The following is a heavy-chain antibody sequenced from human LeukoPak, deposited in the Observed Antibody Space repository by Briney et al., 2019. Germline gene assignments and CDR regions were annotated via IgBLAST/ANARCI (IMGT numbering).Heavy chain of an antibody. CDR2: ISTYNGNT. J-gene: IGHJ5*02. CDR3: ARGEYCNSNSCYITWWFAP. D-gene: IGHD2-2*02. Sequence: ASVKVSCKASGYIFTSYSVGWVRQAPGQGLEWMGWISTYNGNTNYAQKLQGRITMTTDTSTSTAYMELRSLRSDDTAVYYCARGEYCNSNSCYITWWFAPWGQGTLVTVSS. V-gene: IGHV1-18*01. CDR1: GYIFTSYS.